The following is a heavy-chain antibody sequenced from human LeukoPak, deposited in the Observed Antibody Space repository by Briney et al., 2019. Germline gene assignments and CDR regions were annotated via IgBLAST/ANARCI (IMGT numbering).Heavy chain of an antibody. J-gene: IGHJ6*02. CDR1: GFTFNTYA. CDR2: ISGSDGSGDVT. CDR3: AKATTRGAAPTYSYYGMDV. V-gene: IGHV3-23*01. Sequence: GGSLRLSRVASGFTFNTYAMTWGRQAPGEGLGWVSVISGSDGSGDVTYYIESVKSRSTISRDNSKDIRNLQMNSLRADDTALYYCAKATTRGAAPTYSYYGMDVWGHGTTVIVSS. D-gene: IGHD1-1*01.